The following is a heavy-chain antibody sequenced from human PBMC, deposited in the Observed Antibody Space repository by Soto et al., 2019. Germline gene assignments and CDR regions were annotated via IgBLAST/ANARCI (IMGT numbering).Heavy chain of an antibody. Sequence: GGSLRLSCAASGFTFSSYSMNWVRQAPGKGLEWVSSISSSSSYIYYADSVKGRFTISRDNAKNSLYLQMNSLRAEDTAVYYCWFIEVAGPDVLYIRGQGTMVPVS. J-gene: IGHJ3*02. D-gene: IGHD6-19*01. CDR1: GFTFSSYS. CDR2: ISSSSSYI. V-gene: IGHV3-21*01. CDR3: WFIEVAGPDVLYI.